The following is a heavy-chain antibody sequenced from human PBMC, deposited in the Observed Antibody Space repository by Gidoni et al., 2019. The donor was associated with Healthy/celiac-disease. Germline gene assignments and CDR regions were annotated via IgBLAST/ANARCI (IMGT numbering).Heavy chain of an antibody. CDR1: GFTFSRYW. Sequence: EVQLVESGGGLVQPGGSLRLSCAASGFTFSRYWMHWVRQARGKGLLWVSRINSDGSSTSYADSVKGRFTISRDNAKNTLYLQMNSLRAEDTAVYYCARGLEREMATHAGGYWGQGTLVTVSS. D-gene: IGHD5-12*01. V-gene: IGHV3-74*01. CDR3: ARGLEREMATHAGGY. J-gene: IGHJ4*02. CDR2: INSDGSST.